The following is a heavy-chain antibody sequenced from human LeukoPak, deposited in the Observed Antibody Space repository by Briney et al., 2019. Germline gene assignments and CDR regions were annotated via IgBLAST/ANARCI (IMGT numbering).Heavy chain of an antibody. CDR1: GFTFSNYG. D-gene: IGHD3-10*01. Sequence: GGSLRLSCAASGFTFSNYGMHWVRQAPGKGLEWVAVISYDGGNKYYGDSVKGRFTVSRDNAKNSLSLQMNILRVEDTAVYYCARGVSWTFDNWGRGALVTVSS. J-gene: IGHJ4*02. CDR2: ISYDGGNK. V-gene: IGHV3-30*03. CDR3: ARGVSWTFDN.